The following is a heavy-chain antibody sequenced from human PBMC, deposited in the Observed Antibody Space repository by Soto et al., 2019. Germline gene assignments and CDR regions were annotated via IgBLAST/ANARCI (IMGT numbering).Heavy chain of an antibody. V-gene: IGHV3-23*01. CDR2: ISGSGGST. CDR3: ANPFGVVIQPHFDY. CDR1: GFTFSSYA. J-gene: IGHJ4*02. Sequence: GGSLRLSCAASGFTFSSYAMSWVRQAPGKGLEWVSAISGSGGSTYYADSVKGRFTISRDNSKNTLYLQMNSLRAEDTAVYYCANPFGVVIQPHFDYWGQGTLVTVSS. D-gene: IGHD3-3*01.